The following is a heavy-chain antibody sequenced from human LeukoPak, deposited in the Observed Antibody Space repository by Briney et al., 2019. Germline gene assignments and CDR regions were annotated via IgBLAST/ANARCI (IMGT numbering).Heavy chain of an antibody. Sequence: GGSLRLSCAASGFTFSSYSMNWVRQAPGKGLEWVSSISSTSSDIYYADSVKGRFTISRDNAKNSLYLQMNSLRAEDTAVYYCAGPSSTVYWGRGTLVTVSS. D-gene: IGHD2-2*01. CDR3: AGPSSTVY. V-gene: IGHV3-21*01. CDR2: ISSTSSDI. J-gene: IGHJ4*02. CDR1: GFTFSSYS.